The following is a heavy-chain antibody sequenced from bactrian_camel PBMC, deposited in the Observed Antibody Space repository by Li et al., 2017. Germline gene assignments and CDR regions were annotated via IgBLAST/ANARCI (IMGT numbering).Heavy chain of an antibody. Sequence: HVQLVESGGGSVQAGGSLRLSCAASGGTSSIYCMGWFRQAPGKEREGVAAIDCGGSTRYADSVKGRFTISRDNTKNILYLQMNSLKPEDTAMYYCAAWVRRCIFGTAVTVPPQLNYKAWGQGTQVTVS. CDR1: GGTSSIYC. D-gene: IGHD2*01. CDR3: AAWVRRCIFGTAVTVPPQLNYKA. CDR2: IDCGGST. V-gene: IGHV3S53*01. J-gene: IGHJ4*01.